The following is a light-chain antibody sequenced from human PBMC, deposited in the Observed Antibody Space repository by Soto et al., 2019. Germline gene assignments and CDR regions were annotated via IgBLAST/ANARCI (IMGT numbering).Light chain of an antibody. Sequence: EIVLTQSPGTLSLSPGERATLSFRASQTISSYLAWYQHKPGQAPRLLIYDASSRATGIPDRFSGIGSGTDFTLSISRLAPADFAVYSDEQYHSSPPYGLGKGTKLEIK. CDR1: QTISSY. V-gene: IGKV3-20*01. CDR2: DAS. J-gene: IGKJ2*03. CDR3: EQYHSSPPYG.